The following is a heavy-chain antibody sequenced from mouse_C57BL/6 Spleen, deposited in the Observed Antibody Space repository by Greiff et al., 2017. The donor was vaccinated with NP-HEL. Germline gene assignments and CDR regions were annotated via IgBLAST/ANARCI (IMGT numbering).Heavy chain of an antibody. V-gene: IGHV1-22*01. D-gene: IGHD2-1*01. CDR3: ARSYGNYGYFDV. CDR2: INPNNGGT. CDR1: GYTFTDYN. J-gene: IGHJ1*03. Sequence: EVQLQQSGPELVKPGASVKMSCKASGYTFTDYNMHWVKQSHGKSLEWIGYINPNNGGTSYNQKFKGKATLTVNKSSSKAYVELRSLTSEDSAVYYCARSYGNYGYFDVWGTGTTVTVSS.